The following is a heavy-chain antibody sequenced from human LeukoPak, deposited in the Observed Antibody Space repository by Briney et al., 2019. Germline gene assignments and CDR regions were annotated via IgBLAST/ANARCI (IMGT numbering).Heavy chain of an antibody. D-gene: IGHD3-10*01. V-gene: IGHV4-31*03. J-gene: IGHJ6*02. Sequence: SETLSLTCTVSGGSISSGGYYWGWIRQHPGKGLEWIGYIYYSGSTYYNPSLKSRVTISVDTSKNQFSLKLSSVTAADTAVYYCARDGSGSYYTYYYYGMDVWGQGTTVTVSS. CDR3: ARDGSGSYYTYYYYGMDV. CDR2: IYYSGST. CDR1: GGSISSGGYY.